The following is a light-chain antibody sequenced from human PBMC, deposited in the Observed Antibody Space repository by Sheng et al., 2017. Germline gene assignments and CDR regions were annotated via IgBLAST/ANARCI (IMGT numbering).Light chain of an antibody. J-gene: IGKJ5*01. Sequence: EIIMTQSPATLSVSPGERATLSCRASQSVNNHLAWYQHKPGQAPRLLIYSASTRATGIPARFSGSGAGTEFTLTISSLQSEDFEVYYCQQYNKWPLITFGQGTRLEI. CDR1: QSVNNH. CDR2: SAS. V-gene: IGKV3-15*01. CDR3: QQYNKWPLIT.